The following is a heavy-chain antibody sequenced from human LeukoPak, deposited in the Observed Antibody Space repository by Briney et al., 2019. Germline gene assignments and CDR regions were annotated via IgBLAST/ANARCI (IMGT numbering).Heavy chain of an antibody. D-gene: IGHD3-3*01. CDR3: ARDRYDFWSGFLFDY. V-gene: IGHV3-48*03. J-gene: IGHJ4*02. Sequence: PGWSHTLSRVGSGFTVSSYEINWVRPAPGKELEWVSYISSSGSTIYYAASVKGRFTISRDNAKNSLYLQMNSLRAEDTAVYYCARDRYDFWSGFLFDYWGQGTLVTVSS. CDR2: ISSSGSTI. CDR1: GFTVSSYE.